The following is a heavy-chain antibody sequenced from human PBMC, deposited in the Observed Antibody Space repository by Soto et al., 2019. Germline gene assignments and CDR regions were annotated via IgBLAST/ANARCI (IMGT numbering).Heavy chain of an antibody. CDR2: INAGNGNT. CDR3: ARDRLTIFGVVIINGMDV. Sequence: ASVTFSCSASGGTFTSYAISWVRQAPGQGLEWMGWINAGNGNTKYSQKFQGRVTITRDTSASTAYMELSSLRSEDTAVYYCARDRLTIFGVVIINGMDVWGQGTTVTVSS. D-gene: IGHD3-3*01. V-gene: IGHV1-3*01. CDR1: GGTFTSYA. J-gene: IGHJ6*02.